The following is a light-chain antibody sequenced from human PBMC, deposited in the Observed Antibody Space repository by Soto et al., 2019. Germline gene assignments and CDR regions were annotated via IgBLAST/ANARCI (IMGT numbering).Light chain of an antibody. Sequence: EIVFTRAPATLSLSPGERATLSCRASQSVSSYLAWYQQKPGQAPRLLIYDASKRATGIPARFSGSGFGTDYTLTISSLEPEDFAVYYCQQRNKWRTFGQGTKVDIK. CDR2: DAS. CDR3: QQRNKWRT. V-gene: IGKV3-11*01. J-gene: IGKJ1*01. CDR1: QSVSSY.